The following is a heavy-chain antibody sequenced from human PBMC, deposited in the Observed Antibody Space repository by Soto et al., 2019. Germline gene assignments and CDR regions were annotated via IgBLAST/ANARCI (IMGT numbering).Heavy chain of an antibody. J-gene: IGHJ4*02. CDR2: ISAHNGNT. CDR3: ARGRYGDY. Sequence: QVHLVQSGAEVKKPGASVKVSCKASGYTFTSYGITWVRQAPGQGLEWMGWISAHNGNTDYAHKLQGRVIVTRDTSTSTAYIELRSLRSDGTAVYYCARGRYGDYWGQGALVTGSS. D-gene: IGHD1-1*01. CDR1: GYTFTSYG. V-gene: IGHV1-18*01.